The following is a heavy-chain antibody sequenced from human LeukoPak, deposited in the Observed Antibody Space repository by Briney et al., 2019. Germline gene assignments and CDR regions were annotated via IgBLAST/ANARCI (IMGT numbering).Heavy chain of an antibody. CDR3: ARDQYYNSGSPALRY. CDR1: GYTITGYY. V-gene: IGHV1-2*04. D-gene: IGHD3-10*01. J-gene: IGHJ4*02. CDR2: INPDSGGT. Sequence: ASVKVSCKASGYTITGYYMHWVRQAPGQGLEWMGRINPDSGGTNYAQKFQGWVTLTRDTSISTACMELTSLKSDDTAVYYCARDQYYNSGSPALRYWGQGTLVTVSS.